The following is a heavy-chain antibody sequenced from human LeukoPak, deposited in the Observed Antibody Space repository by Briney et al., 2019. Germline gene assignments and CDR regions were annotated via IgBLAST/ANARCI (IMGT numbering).Heavy chain of an antibody. CDR2: ISAYNGNT. V-gene: IGHV1-18*01. CDR3: ARVARCTSCFDVDY. D-gene: IGHD2-2*01. Sequence: ASVKVSCKASGYTFSSYGIYWMRQAPGQGLEWLGWISAYNGNTNYAQKLQGRVTMTTDTSTSTAYMELRSLRSDDTAVYYCARVARCTSCFDVDYWGQGTLVTVSS. J-gene: IGHJ4*02. CDR1: GYTFSSYG.